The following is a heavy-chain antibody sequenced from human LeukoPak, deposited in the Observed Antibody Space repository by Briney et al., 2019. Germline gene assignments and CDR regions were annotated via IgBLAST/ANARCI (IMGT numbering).Heavy chain of an antibody. CDR3: AREQQLVQAYYYYYYMDV. CDR1: GYTFTGYY. CDR2: INPNSGGT. J-gene: IGHJ6*03. D-gene: IGHD6-13*01. Sequence: GASVKVSCKASGYTFTGYYMHWVRQAPGQGLEWMGRINPNSGGTNYAQKFQGRVTMTRGTSISTAYMELSRLRSDDTAVYYCAREQQLVQAYYYYYYMDVWGKGTTVTVSS. V-gene: IGHV1-2*06.